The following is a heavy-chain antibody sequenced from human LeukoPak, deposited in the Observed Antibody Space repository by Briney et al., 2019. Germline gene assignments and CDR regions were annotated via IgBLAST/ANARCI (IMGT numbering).Heavy chain of an antibody. CDR1: GYSISSGYY. CDR3: ASRKYSSGWYGPLVY. CDR2: IYHSGST. J-gene: IGHJ4*02. D-gene: IGHD6-19*01. Sequence: RSSETLSLTCTVSGYSISSGYYWGWIRQPPGKGLEWIGSIYHSGSTYYNPSLKSRVTISVDTSKNQFSLKLSSVTAADTAVYYCASRKYSSGWYGPLVYWGQGTLVTVSS. V-gene: IGHV4-38-2*02.